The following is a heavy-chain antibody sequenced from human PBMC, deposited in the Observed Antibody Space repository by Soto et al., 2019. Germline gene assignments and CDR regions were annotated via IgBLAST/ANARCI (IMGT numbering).Heavy chain of an antibody. D-gene: IGHD2-8*02. Sequence: ASVKVSCKASGYTFTGYYIHWVRQAPGQGLEWMGGINPNSGDTIYAQKFQGRVTMTEDTSTDTAYMELSSLRSEDTAVYYCAFFYCPGVGRDLHDYWGQGTLVTVSS. V-gene: IGHV1-2*02. CDR3: AFFYCPGVGRDLHDY. CDR1: GYTFTGYY. CDR2: INPNSGDT. J-gene: IGHJ4*02.